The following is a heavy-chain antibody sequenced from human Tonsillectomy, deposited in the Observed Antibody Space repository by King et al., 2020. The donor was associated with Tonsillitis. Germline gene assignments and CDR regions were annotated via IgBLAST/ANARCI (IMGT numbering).Heavy chain of an antibody. V-gene: IGHV3-15*07. J-gene: IGHJ4*02. Sequence: VQLVESGGGLVKPGGSLRLSCAASGFTFSNAWVNWVRQAPGKGLEWVGRIKSKTDGGTTDYAAPVKGRFASSRDDSKNTLYLQMNSLQTEDTAVFYCTTDVSYGSGSLTIDYWGQGTLVTVSS. CDR1: GFTFSNAW. CDR2: IKSKTDGGTT. D-gene: IGHD3-10*01. CDR3: TTDVSYGSGSLTIDY.